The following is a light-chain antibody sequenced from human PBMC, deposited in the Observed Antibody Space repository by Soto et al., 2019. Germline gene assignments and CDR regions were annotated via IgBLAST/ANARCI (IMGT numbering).Light chain of an antibody. Sequence: IPLTQSPSSLSASVGDRVTITCRASQGISSYLAWYQQKPGKAPKLLIYAASTLQSGVPSRFSGSGSGTDFTLTIISLQPEDFATYYCQQLNSYPYTFGQGTKLEIK. CDR1: QGISSY. J-gene: IGKJ2*01. CDR2: AAS. CDR3: QQLNSYPYT. V-gene: IGKV1-9*01.